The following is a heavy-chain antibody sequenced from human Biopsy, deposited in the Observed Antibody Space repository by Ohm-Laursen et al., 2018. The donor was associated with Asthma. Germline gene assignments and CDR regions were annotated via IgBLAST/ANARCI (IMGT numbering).Heavy chain of an antibody. D-gene: IGHD1-1*01. CDR1: GFSFSNFA. J-gene: IGHJ3*02. CDR2: ISKDASTQ. Sequence: SLRLSCAAFGFSFSNFAIHWVRQAPGKGLEWVGVISKDASTQDYADPVKGRFTMARDNSKNTLDLQMNSLREEDTAVYYCVRDGTDDAFDIWGQGTVVSVSS. V-gene: IGHV3-30*01. CDR3: VRDGTDDAFDI.